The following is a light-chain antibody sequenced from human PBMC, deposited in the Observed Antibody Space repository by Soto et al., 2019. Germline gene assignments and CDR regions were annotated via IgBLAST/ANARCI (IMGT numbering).Light chain of an antibody. CDR2: NNN. Sequence: QSVLTQPPSASGTPGQRVTISCSGSSYNIGRNTVNWYQQLPGTAPKVLIYNNNQRPSVVPDRFYGSKSGTSASLAISGLQSEDEADYYCAAWDDSLNGHVFGTGTKLTVL. CDR3: AAWDDSLNGHV. J-gene: IGLJ1*01. V-gene: IGLV1-44*01. CDR1: SYNIGRNT.